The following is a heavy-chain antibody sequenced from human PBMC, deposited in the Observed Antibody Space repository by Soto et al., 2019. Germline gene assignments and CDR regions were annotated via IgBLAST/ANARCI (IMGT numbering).Heavy chain of an antibody. CDR3: ARDIHVVGATTQDFDY. D-gene: IGHD1-26*01. J-gene: IGHJ4*02. Sequence: GGSLRLSCAASGFTFSSYAMHWVRQAPGKGLEWVAVISYDGGNKYYADSVKGRFTISRDNSKNTLYLQMNSLRAEDMAVYYCARDIHVVGATTQDFDYWGQGTLVTVSS. CDR1: GFTFSSYA. CDR2: ISYDGGNK. V-gene: IGHV3-30*04.